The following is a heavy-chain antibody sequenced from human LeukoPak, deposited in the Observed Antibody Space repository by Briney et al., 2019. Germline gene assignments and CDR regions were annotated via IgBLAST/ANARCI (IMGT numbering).Heavy chain of an antibody. CDR3: ARDRRMESSSWAFDI. J-gene: IGHJ3*02. CDR2: INPNSGGT. CDR1: GYTFTGYY. Sequence: ASVKVSCKASGYTFTGYYMHWVRQAPGQGLEWMGWINPNSGGTNYAQKFQGRVTMTRDTSISTAYMELSRLRSDDTAVYYCARDRRMESSSWAFDIWGQGTMVTVSS. D-gene: IGHD6-13*01. V-gene: IGHV1-2*02.